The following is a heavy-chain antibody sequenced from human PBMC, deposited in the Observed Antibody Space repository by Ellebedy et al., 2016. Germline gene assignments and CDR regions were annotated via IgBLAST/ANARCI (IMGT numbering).Heavy chain of an antibody. J-gene: IGHJ4*02. V-gene: IGHV4-59*01. CDR2: IYYSGST. CDR3: ARDNMGSLDY. D-gene: IGHD3-10*01. Sequence: GSLRLSCTVSGGSISSYYWSWIRQPPGKGLEWIGYIYYSGSTNYNPSLKSRVTISVDTSKNQFSLKLSSVTAADTAVYYCARDNMGSLDYWGQGILVTVSS. CDR1: GGSISSYY.